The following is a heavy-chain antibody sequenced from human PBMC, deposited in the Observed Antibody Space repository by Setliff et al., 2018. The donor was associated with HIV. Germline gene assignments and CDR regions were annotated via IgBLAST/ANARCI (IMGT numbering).Heavy chain of an antibody. Sequence: GASVKVSCKASGYTFTYYTMHWVRQAPGQRLEWMGWSNGGNGNTKYSQEFQGRVTITRDTSASTDYMELSSLRSEDTAMYYCARDSVARRTLGYYYYMDVWGKGTTVTVSS. D-gene: IGHD6-6*01. CDR2: SNGGNGNT. V-gene: IGHV1-3*02. J-gene: IGHJ6*03. CDR3: ARDSVARRTLGYYYYMDV. CDR1: GYTFTYYT.